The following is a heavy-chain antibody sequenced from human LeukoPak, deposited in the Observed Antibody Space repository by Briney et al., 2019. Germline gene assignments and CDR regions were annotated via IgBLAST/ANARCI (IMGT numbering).Heavy chain of an antibody. CDR2: MNPNSGNT. Sequence: WASVTVSCKASGYTFTSYAINWVRQAPGQGLGWMGWMNPNSGNTGYAPKFQGRVTMTRDTSISTAYMELSSLRSEDTAVYYCARGPGVRGVINNYWGQGTLVTVSS. CDR3: ARGPGVRGVINNY. CDR1: GYTFTSYA. J-gene: IGHJ4*02. D-gene: IGHD3-10*01. V-gene: IGHV1-8*01.